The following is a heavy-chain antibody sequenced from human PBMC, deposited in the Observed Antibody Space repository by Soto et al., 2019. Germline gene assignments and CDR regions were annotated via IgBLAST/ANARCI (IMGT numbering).Heavy chain of an antibody. CDR1: GITFSSYG. D-gene: IGHD3-16*01. Sequence: QVQLVESGGGVVQPGRSLRLSCVASGITFSSYGMHWVRQAPGKGLEWVAVIWYDGSNKYYADSVKGRFTISRDNSNNPLYLQMNSLRVEDTAVYYCAREAPTYYDEWPFDIWGQGTMVTVSS. CDR3: AREAPTYYDEWPFDI. V-gene: IGHV3-33*01. CDR2: IWYDGSNK. J-gene: IGHJ3*02.